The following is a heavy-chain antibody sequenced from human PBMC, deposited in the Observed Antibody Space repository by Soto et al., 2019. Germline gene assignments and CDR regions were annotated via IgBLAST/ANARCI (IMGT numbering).Heavy chain of an antibody. J-gene: IGHJ4*02. D-gene: IGHD2-8*01. CDR3: TAGKLYPSLDFDY. CDR2: IRSKAYGGTT. CDR1: GFTFGDYA. V-gene: IGHV3-49*04. Sequence: PGGSLRLSCTASGFTFGDYAMGWVRQAPGKGLEWVGFIRSKAYGGTTEYAASVKGRFTISRDDSKSIAYLQMNSLKTEDTAVYYCTAGKLYPSLDFDYWGQGTLVTV.